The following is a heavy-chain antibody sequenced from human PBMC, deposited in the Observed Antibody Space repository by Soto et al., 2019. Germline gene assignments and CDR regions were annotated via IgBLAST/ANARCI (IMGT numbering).Heavy chain of an antibody. CDR1: GGSFSGYY. CDR2: INHSGVT. D-gene: IGHD6-19*01. CDR3: ARFSGSYYYAMDV. J-gene: IGHJ6*02. Sequence: QVQLQQWGAGLLKSSGTLSLTCAVYGGSFSGYYWGWIRQPPGKGLEWIGEINHSGVTNYKPALKRGVTISVDTSETQFPLQLTSVTAAATALYYCARFSGSYYYAMDVWGQGSTVTVSS. V-gene: IGHV4-34*01.